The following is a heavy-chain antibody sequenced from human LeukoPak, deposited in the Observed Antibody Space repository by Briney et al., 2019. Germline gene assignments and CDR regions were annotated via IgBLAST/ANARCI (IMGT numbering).Heavy chain of an antibody. CDR1: GFTFSSYG. V-gene: IGHV3-33*01. CDR2: IWYDGSNK. J-gene: IGHJ6*02. CDR3: VRENSVYYYYGMDV. D-gene: IGHD1/OR15-1a*01. Sequence: GGSLRLSCAASGFTFSSYGMHWVRQAPGKGLEWVAVIWYDGSNKYYADSVKGRFTISRDNSKNTLYLQMNSLRAEDTAVYYCVRENSVYYYYGMDVWGQGTTVTVSS.